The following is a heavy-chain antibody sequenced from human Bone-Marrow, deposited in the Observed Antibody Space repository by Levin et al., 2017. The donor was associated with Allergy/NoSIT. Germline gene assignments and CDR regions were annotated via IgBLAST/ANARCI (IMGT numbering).Heavy chain of an antibody. CDR3: ARAGDWESSVWYGTKDYAMEF. J-gene: IGHJ6*02. V-gene: IGHV4-59*01. D-gene: IGHD6-19*01. CDR2: IYSTASS. Sequence: MSSETLSLTCNVSGVSINNYFWSWIRQPPGKGLEWIGYIYSTASSSYNPSLKNRVTMSIETSKNKVSLKLRSVTAADTAVYYCARAGDWESSVWYGTKDYAMEFWGQGTTVTVSS. CDR1: GVSINNYF.